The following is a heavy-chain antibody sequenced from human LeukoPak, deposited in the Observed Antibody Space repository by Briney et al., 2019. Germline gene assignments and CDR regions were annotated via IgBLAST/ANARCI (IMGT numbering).Heavy chain of an antibody. CDR1: GDSINTGRYF. Sequence: SETLSLTCTVSGDSINTGRYFWGWIRQPPGKGLEWIGTIFYTGSTYYNPSLQSRVTISIDTSKNRFSLSLTSMSAADTAVYFCARRRSHDVWSVWGQGTLVSVSS. V-gene: IGHV4-39*01. D-gene: IGHD3-3*01. CDR3: ARRRSHDVWSV. J-gene: IGHJ4*02. CDR2: IFYTGST.